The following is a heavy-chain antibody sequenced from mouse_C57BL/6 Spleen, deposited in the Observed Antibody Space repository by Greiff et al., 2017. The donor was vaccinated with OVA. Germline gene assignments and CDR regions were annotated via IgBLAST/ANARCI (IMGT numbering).Heavy chain of an antibody. CDR3: ARRGVYYGSSAYFDY. D-gene: IGHD1-1*01. J-gene: IGHJ2*01. CDR2: IYWDDDK. V-gene: IGHV8-12*01. CDR1: GFSLSTSGMG. Sequence: QVTLKESGPGILQSSQTLSLTCSFSGFSLSTSGMGVSWIRQPSGKGLEWLAHIYWDDDKRYNPSLKSRLTISKDTSRNQVFLKITSVDTADTATYYGARRGVYYGSSAYFDYWGQGTTLTVSS.